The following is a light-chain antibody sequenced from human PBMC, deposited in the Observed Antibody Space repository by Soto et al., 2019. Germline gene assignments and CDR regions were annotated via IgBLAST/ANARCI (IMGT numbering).Light chain of an antibody. J-gene: IGKJ2*01. CDR3: QQYSTYPYI. CDR1: QSIGEW. CDR2: KAS. V-gene: IGKV1-5*03. Sequence: DIQMTQSPSTLSASVGDRVTITCRASQSIGEWLAWYQQKPGKAPKLLIYKASTLESGVPSRFRGSGSGTDFALIITSLQPDDFATYYCQQYSTYPYIFGQGTKVDIK.